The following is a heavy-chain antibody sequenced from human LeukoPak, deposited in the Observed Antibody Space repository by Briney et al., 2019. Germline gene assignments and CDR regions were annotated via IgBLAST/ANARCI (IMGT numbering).Heavy chain of an antibody. CDR2: INHSGST. V-gene: IGHV4-34*01. CDR1: GGSFSGYY. D-gene: IGHD6-6*01. CDR3: AKRIAARPFDY. Sequence: PSETLSLTCAVYGGSFSGYYWSWIRQPPGKGLEWIGEINHSGSTNYNPSLKSRVTISVDTSKNQFSLKLSSVTAADTAVHYCAKRIAARPFDYWGQEPWSPSPQ. J-gene: IGHJ4*01.